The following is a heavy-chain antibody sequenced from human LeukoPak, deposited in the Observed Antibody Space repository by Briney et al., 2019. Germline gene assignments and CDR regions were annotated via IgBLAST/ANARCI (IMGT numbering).Heavy chain of an antibody. CDR3: AKARHYGDYWFGY. D-gene: IGHD4-17*01. V-gene: IGHV3-23*01. Sequence: GGSLRLSCAASGFTFSSYAMSWVRQAPGKGLEWVSAISGSGGSTYYADSVKGRFTISRDNSKNTLCLQMNSLRAEDTAVYYCAKARHYGDYWFGYWGQGTLVTVSS. CDR2: ISGSGGST. CDR1: GFTFSSYA. J-gene: IGHJ4*02.